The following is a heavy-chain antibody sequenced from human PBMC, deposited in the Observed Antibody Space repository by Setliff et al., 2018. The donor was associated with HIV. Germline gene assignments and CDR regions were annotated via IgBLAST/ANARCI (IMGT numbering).Heavy chain of an antibody. CDR2: ISGSGGST. CDR3: AKDHPIAASGFDN. Sequence: PGGSLRLSCAASGFTFSTYAMHWVRQAPGKGLEWVSGISGSGGSTYYADSVKGRFTISRDNSKNTLYLQMNTLRAEDTAVYYCAKDHPIAASGFDNWGQGTLVTVSS. CDR1: GFTFSTYA. V-gene: IGHV3-23*01. D-gene: IGHD6-13*01. J-gene: IGHJ4*02.